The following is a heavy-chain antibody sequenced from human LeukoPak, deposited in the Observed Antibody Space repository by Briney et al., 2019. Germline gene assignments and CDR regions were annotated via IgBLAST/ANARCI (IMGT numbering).Heavy chain of an antibody. D-gene: IGHD1-26*01. V-gene: IGHV3-64*01. CDR3: ARTFGPDIVGAPFDY. CDR2: ISSNGGST. CDR1: GFTFSSYA. Sequence: GGSLRLSCAASGFTFSSYAMHWVRQAPGKGPEYVSAISSNGGSTYYANSVKGRFTISRDNSKNTLYLQMGSLRAEDMAVYCCARTFGPDIVGAPFDYWGQGTLVTVSS. J-gene: IGHJ4*02.